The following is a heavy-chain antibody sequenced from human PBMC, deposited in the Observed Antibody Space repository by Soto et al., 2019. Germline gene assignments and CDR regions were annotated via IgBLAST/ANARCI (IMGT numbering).Heavy chain of an antibody. J-gene: IGHJ4*02. CDR1: GGTFSSYA. D-gene: IGHD2-2*01. CDR3: ARGPVENFDY. CDR2: IIPIFGTA. V-gene: IGHV1-69*13. Sequence: EASVKVSCKASGGTFSSYAISWVRQAPGQGLEWMGGIIPIFGTANYAQKFQGRVTITADESTSTAYMELSSLRSEDTAVYYCARGPVENFDYWGQGTLVTVSS.